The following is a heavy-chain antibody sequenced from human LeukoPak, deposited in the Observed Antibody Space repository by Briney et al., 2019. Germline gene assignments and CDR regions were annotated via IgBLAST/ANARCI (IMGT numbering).Heavy chain of an antibody. D-gene: IGHD3-10*01. CDR1: GSTFTSYW. V-gene: IGHV3-7*01. CDR2: IKQDGSEK. J-gene: IGHJ4*02. Sequence: GGSLRLSCAASGSTFTSYWMSWVRQAPGKGLEWVANIKQDGSEKYYVDSVKGRFTISRDNAKNSLYLQMNSLRAEDTAVYYCAREVNGNYYGSGSYPEHWGQGTLVTVSS. CDR3: AREVNGNYYGSGSYPEH.